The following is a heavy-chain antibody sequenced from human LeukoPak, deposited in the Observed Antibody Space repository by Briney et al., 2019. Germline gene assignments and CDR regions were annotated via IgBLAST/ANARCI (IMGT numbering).Heavy chain of an antibody. V-gene: IGHV1-2*02. CDR3: ARDLKYDILTGYYMRPWGY. CDR1: GYTFTGYY. CDR2: INPNSGGT. J-gene: IGHJ4*02. D-gene: IGHD3-9*01. Sequence: ASVKVSCKASGYTFTGYYMHWVRQAAGQGLEWMGWINPNSGGTNYAQKFQGRVTMTRDTSISTAYMELSRLRSDDTAVYYCARDLKYDILTGYYMRPWGYWGQGTLVTVSS.